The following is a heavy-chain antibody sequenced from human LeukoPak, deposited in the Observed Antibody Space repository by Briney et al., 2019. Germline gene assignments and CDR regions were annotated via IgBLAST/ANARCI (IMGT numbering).Heavy chain of an antibody. CDR1: GFPFNSHS. Sequence: GSLRLPCPAFGFPFNSHSMNWGRQAPGKGLEGVSGISGSGGSTSYAASVKGRFPISRDNSKNTLYLQTDQLRAEATAVYYCAERSSSSWYMDYWGPGTLVTVSS. CDR2: ISGSGGST. J-gene: IGHJ4*02. CDR3: AERSSSSWYMDY. V-gene: IGHV3-23*01. D-gene: IGHD6-13*01.